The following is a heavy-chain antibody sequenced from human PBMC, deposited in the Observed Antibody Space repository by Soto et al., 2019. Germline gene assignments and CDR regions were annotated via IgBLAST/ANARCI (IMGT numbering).Heavy chain of an antibody. CDR2: VSKSDYT. CDR1: GFNFNNYG. CDR3: AREDSIIIPAVSDF. Sequence: PGGSLRLSCEVSGFNFNNYGINWVRQAPGKGLEWVSSVSKSDYTYYSDSAKGRFTISRDNAKNSVSLQMNTLRAEDTAVYYCAREDSIIIPAVSDFWGQGTPVTVSS. D-gene: IGHD2-2*01. V-gene: IGHV3-21*01. J-gene: IGHJ4*02.